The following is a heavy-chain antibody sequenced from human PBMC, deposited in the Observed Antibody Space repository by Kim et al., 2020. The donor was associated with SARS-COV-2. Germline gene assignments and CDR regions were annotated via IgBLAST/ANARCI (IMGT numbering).Heavy chain of an antibody. V-gene: IGHV5-51*01. Sequence: GESLKISCKGSGYSFTSYWIGWVRQMPGKGLEWMGIIYPGDSDTRYSPSFQGQFTISADKSISTAYLQWSSLKASDTAMYYCARHEREAAMVTFLVYWGQGTLVTVSS. CDR3: ARHEREAAMVTFLVY. CDR1: GYSFTSYW. D-gene: IGHD5-18*01. CDR2: IYPGDSDT. J-gene: IGHJ4*02.